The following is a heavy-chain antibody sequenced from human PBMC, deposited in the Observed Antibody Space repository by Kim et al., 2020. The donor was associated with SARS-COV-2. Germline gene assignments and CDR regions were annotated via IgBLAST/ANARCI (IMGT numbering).Heavy chain of an antibody. CDR3: ARDGGDDYVWGSYRYATNWFDP. D-gene: IGHD3-16*02. Sequence: ASVKVSCKASGYTFTSYAMHWVRQAPGQRLEWMGWINAGNGNTKYSQKFQGRVTITRDTSASTAYMELSSLRSEDTAVYYCARDGGDDYVWGSYRYATNWFDPWGQGTLVTVSS. V-gene: IGHV1-3*01. CDR2: INAGNGNT. CDR1: GYTFTSYA. J-gene: IGHJ5*02.